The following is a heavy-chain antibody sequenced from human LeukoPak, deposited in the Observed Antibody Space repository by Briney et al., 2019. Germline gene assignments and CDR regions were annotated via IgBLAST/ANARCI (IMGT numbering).Heavy chain of an antibody. J-gene: IGHJ4*02. CDR1: GDSISSGSYY. D-gene: IGHD2/OR15-2a*01. V-gene: IGHV4-61*02. CDR3: ARAPGVTTFTSFDY. CDR2: IYTSGST. Sequence: SETLSLTCTVSGDSISSGSYYWTWIRQPAGKGLEWIGRIYTSGSTNYNPSLKSRVTISVDTSKNQFSLKLSSVTAADTAVYYCARAPGVTTFTSFDYWGQGTLVTVSS.